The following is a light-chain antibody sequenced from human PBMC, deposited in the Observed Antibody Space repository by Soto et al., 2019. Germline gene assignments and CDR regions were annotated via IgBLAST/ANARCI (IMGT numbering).Light chain of an antibody. Sequence: EIVLTQSPGTLSLSPGERATLSCRASQSVSSRNLAWYQQKPGQAPRLLISGASSRATGIPVRFSGSGSGTDFTLTISRLEPEDSAVYYCQQYNLGWTFGQGTKVEIK. CDR3: QQYNLGWT. V-gene: IGKV3-20*01. J-gene: IGKJ1*01. CDR1: QSVSSRN. CDR2: GAS.